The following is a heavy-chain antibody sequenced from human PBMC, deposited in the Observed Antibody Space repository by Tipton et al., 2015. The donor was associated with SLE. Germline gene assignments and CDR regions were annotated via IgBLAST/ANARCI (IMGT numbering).Heavy chain of an antibody. CDR1: GGSFSGYS. D-gene: IGHD6-19*01. CDR2: INHGGST. CDR3: ARGKGNSSGWGHYYFYGMDV. Sequence: TLSLTCAVYGGSFSGYSWSWIRQTPGKGLEWIGEINHGGSTNYNPSLKTRVTMSVDTSKKQFSLKLGSVTAADTAVYYCARGKGNSSGWGHYYFYGMDVWGQGTTVTVS. V-gene: IGHV4-34*01. J-gene: IGHJ6*02.